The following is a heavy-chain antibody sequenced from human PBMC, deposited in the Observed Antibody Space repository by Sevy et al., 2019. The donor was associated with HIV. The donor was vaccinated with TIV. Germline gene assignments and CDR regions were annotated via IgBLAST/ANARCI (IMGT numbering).Heavy chain of an antibody. V-gene: IGHV4-30-4*01. CDR2: YFHSGPL. Sequence: SETLSLTCSVTGVSLTGADYYWSWVRQAPGKGLEWIAYYFHSGPLYYSPTLKSRLSISVDTTQNQFSLKLTSVTAADSAVYYCARSENVVTAPFDYWGQGTPVTVSS. D-gene: IGHD5-18*01. CDR3: ARSENVVTAPFDY. J-gene: IGHJ4*02. CDR1: GVSLTGADYY.